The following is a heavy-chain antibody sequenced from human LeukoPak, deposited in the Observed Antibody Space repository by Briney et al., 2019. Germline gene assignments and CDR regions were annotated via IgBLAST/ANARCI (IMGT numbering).Heavy chain of an antibody. V-gene: IGHV1-2*02. D-gene: IGHD2/OR15-2a*01. CDR3: VREGEGPLSKDFDY. CDR1: GFTFTDHY. J-gene: IGHJ4*02. Sequence: RASMKVSCKSSGFTFTDHYIHWVRQGPGQGLEWMGYIGPHSTFTSSPQEFQGRVTMTRDASMSTAYMELTRLTSDDTAVYYCVREGEGPLSKDFDYWGQGTLVTVYS. CDR2: IGPHSTFT.